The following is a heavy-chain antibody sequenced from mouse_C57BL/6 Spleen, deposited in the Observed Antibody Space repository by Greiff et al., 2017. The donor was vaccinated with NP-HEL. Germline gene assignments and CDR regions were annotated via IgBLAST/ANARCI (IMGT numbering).Heavy chain of an antibody. Sequence: QVQLQQSGAELARPGASVKLSCKASGYTFTSYGISWVKQRTGQGLEWIGEIYPRSGNTYYNEKFKGKATLTADKSSSTAYMELRSLTSEDSAVYFCARYYDYPWFAYWGQGTLVTVSA. CDR2: IYPRSGNT. J-gene: IGHJ3*01. CDR3: ARYYDYPWFAY. D-gene: IGHD2-4*01. CDR1: GYTFTSYG. V-gene: IGHV1-81*01.